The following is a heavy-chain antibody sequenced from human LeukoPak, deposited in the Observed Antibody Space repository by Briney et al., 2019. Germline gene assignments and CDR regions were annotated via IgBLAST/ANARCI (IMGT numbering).Heavy chain of an antibody. V-gene: IGHV4-59*01. J-gene: IGHJ3*02. Sequence: SETLSLTCTVSSDSISSSYWSWIRQPPGKGLEWIGYIYYSGSTNYNPSLKSRVTISVDTSKKQFSLKLSSVTAADTAVYYCAREYYYDSSGYYPPHAFDIWGQGTMVTVSS. CDR3: AREYYYDSSGYYPPHAFDI. D-gene: IGHD3-22*01. CDR1: SDSISSSY. CDR2: IYYSGST.